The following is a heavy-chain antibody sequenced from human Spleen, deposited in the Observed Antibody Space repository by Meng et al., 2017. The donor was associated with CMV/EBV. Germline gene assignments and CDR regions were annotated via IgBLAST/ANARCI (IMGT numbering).Heavy chain of an antibody. Sequence: ASVKVSCKVSGYTLTELSMHWVRQAPGKGLEWMGGFDPEDGETIYAQKFQGRVTMTEDTSTDTAYMELSSLRSEDTAVYCCATVVALTTVTTRDYVAPYNWFDPWGQGTLVTVSS. J-gene: IGHJ5*02. V-gene: IGHV1-24*01. D-gene: IGHD4-11*01. CDR2: FDPEDGET. CDR1: GYTLTELS. CDR3: ATVVALTTVTTRDYVAPYNWFDP.